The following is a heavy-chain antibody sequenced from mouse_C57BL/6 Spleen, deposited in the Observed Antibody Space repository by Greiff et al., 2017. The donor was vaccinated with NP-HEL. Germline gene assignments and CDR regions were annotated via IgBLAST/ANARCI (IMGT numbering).Heavy chain of an antibody. Sequence: QVQLQQSGPELVKPGASVKISCKASGYAFSSSWMNWVKQRPGKGLEWIGRIYPGDGDTNYNGKFKGKATLTADKSSSTAYMQLSSLTSEDSAVYFCARENDYGSRRGYYFDYWGQGTTLTVSS. CDR1: GYAFSSSW. CDR3: ARENDYGSRRGYYFDY. J-gene: IGHJ2*01. V-gene: IGHV1-82*01. CDR2: IYPGDGDT. D-gene: IGHD1-1*01.